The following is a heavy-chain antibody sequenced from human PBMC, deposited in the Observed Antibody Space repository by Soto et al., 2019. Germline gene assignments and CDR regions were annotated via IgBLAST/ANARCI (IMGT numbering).Heavy chain of an antibody. CDR1: GGSISSYY. V-gene: IGHV4-59*01. J-gene: IGHJ5*02. Sequence: SETLSLTCTVSGGSISSYYWSWIRQPPGKGLEWIGYIYYSGSTNYNPSLKSRVTISVDTSKNQFSLKLSSVTAADTAVYYCAGAIVGENWFDPWGQGTLVTVS. CDR3: AGAIVGENWFDP. CDR2: IYYSGST. D-gene: IGHD1-26*01.